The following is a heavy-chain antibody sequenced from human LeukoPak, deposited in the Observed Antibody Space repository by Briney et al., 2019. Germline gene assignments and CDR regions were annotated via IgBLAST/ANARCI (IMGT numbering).Heavy chain of an antibody. CDR1: GFTVSSNY. Sequence: GGSLRLSCAASGFTVSSNYMSWVRQAPGKGLEWVSVIYSGGSTYYADSVKGRFTISRDNSKNTLYLQMNSLRAEDTAVYYCARGSIAVGGYYFDYWGQGTLVTVSS. D-gene: IGHD6-19*01. CDR3: ARGSIAVGGYYFDY. CDR2: IYSGGST. V-gene: IGHV3-53*01. J-gene: IGHJ4*02.